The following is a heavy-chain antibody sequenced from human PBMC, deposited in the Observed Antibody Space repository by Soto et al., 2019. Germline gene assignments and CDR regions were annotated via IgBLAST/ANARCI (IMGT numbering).Heavy chain of an antibody. CDR1: GGSFSGYY. CDR3: ARDKITGLFDY. CDR2: INHSGST. J-gene: IGHJ4*02. D-gene: IGHD2-8*02. Sequence: QVQLQQWGAGLLKPSETLSLTCAVYGGSFSGYYWTWIRQPPGTGLEWIGEINHSGSTNDNPSLKSRVTISVDTDKNQFSLKLTSVTAADTAVYYCARDKITGLFDYWGQGTLVTVSS. V-gene: IGHV4-34*01.